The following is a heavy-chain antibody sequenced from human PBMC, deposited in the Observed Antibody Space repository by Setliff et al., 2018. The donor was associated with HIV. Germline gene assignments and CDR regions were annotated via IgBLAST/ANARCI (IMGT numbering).Heavy chain of an antibody. D-gene: IGHD3-10*01. V-gene: IGHV4-61*09. CDR3: ARLRVEASMVYYFEY. Sequence: SETLSLTCTVSGGSISSGSYYWSWIRQPAGKGLEWIGHIYTSGSTNYNPSLKSRVTISVDTSKNQFSLKLSSVTAADTAVYYCARLRVEASMVYYFEYWGQGTLVTVSS. CDR2: IYTSGST. CDR1: GGSISSGSYY. J-gene: IGHJ4*02.